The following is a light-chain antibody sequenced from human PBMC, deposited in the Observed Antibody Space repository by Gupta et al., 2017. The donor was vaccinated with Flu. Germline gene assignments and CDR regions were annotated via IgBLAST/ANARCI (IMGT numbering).Light chain of an antibody. CDR1: SSNIGNNY. J-gene: IGLJ1*01. Sequence: QSLLPQPPPMSDAPGQKVTISSSGSSSNIGNNYVSWYQQIPGTAPKLLIYDNNKRPSGIPDRFSASQSGKSATLDITGLQTGDEADYYCGTWDSSLNTYVFATATKVTVL. CDR3: GTWDSSLNTYV. CDR2: DNN. V-gene: IGLV1-51*01.